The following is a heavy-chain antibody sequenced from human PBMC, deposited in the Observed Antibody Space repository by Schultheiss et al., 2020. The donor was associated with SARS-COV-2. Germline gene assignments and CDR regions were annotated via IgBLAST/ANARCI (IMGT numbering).Heavy chain of an antibody. D-gene: IGHD3-22*01. CDR1: GYTFTSYG. J-gene: IGHJ3*02. V-gene: IGHV1-18*01. CDR2: ISAYNGNT. Sequence: ASVKVSCKASGYTFTSYGISWVRQAPGQGLEWMGWISAYNGNTNYAQKLQGRVTMTTDTSTSTAYMELRSLRSDDTAVYYCARDTVVVIKGDAFDIWGQGTMVTVSS. CDR3: ARDTVVVIKGDAFDI.